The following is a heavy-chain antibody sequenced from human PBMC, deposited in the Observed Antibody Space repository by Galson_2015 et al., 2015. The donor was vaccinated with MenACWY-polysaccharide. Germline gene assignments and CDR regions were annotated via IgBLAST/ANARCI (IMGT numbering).Heavy chain of an antibody. CDR2: ISWNSGSI. CDR3: AKAGYCSSASCYYFDS. J-gene: IGHJ4*02. V-gene: IGHV3-9*01. Sequence: SLRLSCAASGFTFDDFAMHWVRQAPGKGLEWVSSISWNSGSIGYADSVKGRFTISRDNAKNSLYLQMNSLRIEDTAFYYCAKAGYCSSASCYYFDSWGQGTLVTVSS. D-gene: IGHD2-2*01. CDR1: GFTFDDFA.